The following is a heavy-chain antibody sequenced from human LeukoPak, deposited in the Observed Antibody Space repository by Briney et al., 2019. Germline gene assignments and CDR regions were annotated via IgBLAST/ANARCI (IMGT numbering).Heavy chain of an antibody. CDR2: ISSSSSYI. V-gene: IGHV3-21*01. Sequence: GGSLRLSCAASGFTFSSYWMSWVRQAPGKGLEWVSSISSSSSYIYYADSVKGRFTISRDNAKNSLYLQMNSLRAEDTAVYYCARDLYSSGWYDYWGQGTLVTVSS. CDR3: ARDLYSSGWYDY. D-gene: IGHD6-19*01. CDR1: GFTFSSYW. J-gene: IGHJ4*02.